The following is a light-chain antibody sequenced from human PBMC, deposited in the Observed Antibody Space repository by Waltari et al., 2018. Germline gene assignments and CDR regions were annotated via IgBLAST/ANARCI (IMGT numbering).Light chain of an antibody. V-gene: IGLV2-14*03. CDR1: SSDVGTYNY. CDR3: SSYISSSTLEL. Sequence: QSALTQPASVSGSPGQSITISCTGTSSDVGTYNYVSWYQQHQGKAPKLMIFNVSIRPSGVSNRCSGSKSGNTASLTISGLQAEDEADYYCSSYISSSTLELFGGGTSLTVL. CDR2: NVS. J-gene: IGLJ2*01.